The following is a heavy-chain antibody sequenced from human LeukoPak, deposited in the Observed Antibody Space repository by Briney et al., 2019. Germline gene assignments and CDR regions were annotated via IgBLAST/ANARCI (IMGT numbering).Heavy chain of an antibody. D-gene: IGHD5/OR15-5a*01. V-gene: IGHV3-74*03. CDR2: VNNDGSST. CDR3: AKGGLRVTDY. CDR1: GFTFDDYA. J-gene: IGHJ4*02. Sequence: GRSLRLSCAASGFTFDDYAMHWVRHAPGRGLVWVSRVNNDGSSTTYADSVKGRFTISRDNAKNTLYLQMNSLRAEDTAVYYCAKGGLRVTDYWGQGTLVTVSS.